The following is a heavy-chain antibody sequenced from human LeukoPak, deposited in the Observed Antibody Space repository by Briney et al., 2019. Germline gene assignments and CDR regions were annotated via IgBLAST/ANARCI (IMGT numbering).Heavy chain of an antibody. V-gene: IGHV3-7*03. Sequence: GGSLRLSCAASGFTFNVYWMNWVRQAPGKGLEWVANIKHDGTEKNYVDSVKGRFTIYRDNAENTLYLQMNSLRAEDTALYYCVRVSPTSDYGMDVWGQGTTVTVSS. CDR3: VRVSPTSDYGMDV. J-gene: IGHJ6*02. CDR2: IKHDGTEK. CDR1: GFTFNVYW.